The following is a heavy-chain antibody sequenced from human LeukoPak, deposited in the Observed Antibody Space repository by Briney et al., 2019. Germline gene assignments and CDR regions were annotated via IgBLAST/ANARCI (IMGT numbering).Heavy chain of an antibody. CDR2: IWFDGSNK. Sequence: GRSLRLSCAASGFIFSSYAMHWVRQAPGKGPDWVGIIWFDGSNKYYAESVEGRFTIPRDNSKNTLYLQMNSLRAEDTAVYSCARGLGYSYGYGIDYWGQGTLVIASS. CDR1: GFIFSSYA. D-gene: IGHD5-18*01. J-gene: IGHJ4*02. V-gene: IGHV3-33*01. CDR3: ARGLGYSYGYGIDY.